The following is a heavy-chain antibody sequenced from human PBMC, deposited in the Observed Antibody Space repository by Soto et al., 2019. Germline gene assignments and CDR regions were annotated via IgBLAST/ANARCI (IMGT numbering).Heavy chain of an antibody. CDR3: ARDPPVAYCGGDCGLIDY. CDR1: GYTLTSYG. CDR2: ISAYNGNT. D-gene: IGHD2-21*02. Sequence: ASVKVSCKASGYTLTSYGISCVRQARRQGLEWMGWISAYNGNTNYAQKLQGRVTMTTDTSTSTAYMELRSLRSDDTAVYYCARDPPVAYCGGDCGLIDYSGQGTLVTVSS. V-gene: IGHV1-18*01. J-gene: IGHJ4*02.